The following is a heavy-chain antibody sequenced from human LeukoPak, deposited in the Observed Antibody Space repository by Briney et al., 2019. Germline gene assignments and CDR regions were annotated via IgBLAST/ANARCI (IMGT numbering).Heavy chain of an antibody. Sequence: PSETLSLTCTVSGGSISSGGYYWSWIRQHPGKGLEWIGYIYYSGSTYYNPPLKSRVSISVDTSRNQFSLKLTSVTAADTAVYYCARHRIQPPVLMDVWGQGTTVTVSS. CDR2: IYYSGST. J-gene: IGHJ6*02. CDR3: ARHRIQPPVLMDV. CDR1: GGSISSGGYY. V-gene: IGHV4-31*03. D-gene: IGHD5-18*01.